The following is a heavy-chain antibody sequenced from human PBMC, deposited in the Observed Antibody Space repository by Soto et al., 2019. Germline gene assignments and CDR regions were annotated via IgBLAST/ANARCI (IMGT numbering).Heavy chain of an antibody. CDR2: VNPSGGST. CDR3: AREENCSDGICYSEYFQR. V-gene: IGHV1-46*01. D-gene: IGHD2-15*01. CDR1: GYIFTAYS. J-gene: IGHJ1*01. Sequence: QVQLEQSGAEVKKPGASVKVSCKASGYIFTAYSMHWVRRAPGQGLRWMGVVNPSGGSTNYAQKFQGRITLTRDTSRNTFYMDLSSLTSEDTAVYYCAREENCSDGICYSEYFQRWGQGTLVTVSS.